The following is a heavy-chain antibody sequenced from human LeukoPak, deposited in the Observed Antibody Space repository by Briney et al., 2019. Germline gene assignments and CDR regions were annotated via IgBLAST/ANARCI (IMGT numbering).Heavy chain of an antibody. CDR1: GFTFSSYA. D-gene: IGHD1-26*01. CDR3: AKVELLSREYFDY. J-gene: IGHJ4*02. Sequence: GGSLRLSCAASGFTFSSYAMSWVRQAPGKGLEWVSAISGSGGSTYYVDSVKGRFTISRDNSKNTLYLQMNSLRAEDTAVYYCAKVELLSREYFDYWGQGTLVTVSS. V-gene: IGHV3-23*01. CDR2: ISGSGGST.